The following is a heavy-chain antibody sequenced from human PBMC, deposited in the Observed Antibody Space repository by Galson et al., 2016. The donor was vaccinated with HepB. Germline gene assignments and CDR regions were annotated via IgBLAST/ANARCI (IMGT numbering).Heavy chain of an antibody. J-gene: IGHJ6*02. V-gene: IGHV1-69*13. CDR2: IINLYGTA. Sequence: SVKVSCKASGGTFSSYAISWVRQAPGQGLEWMGVIINLYGTANYALKFQGSVTITADESTSTAHMEVSSLRYEDTAVYYCARVRDGYNTHFYYGMDVWGQGTSVTVS. D-gene: IGHD5-24*01. CDR1: GGTFSSYA. CDR3: ARVRDGYNTHFYYGMDV.